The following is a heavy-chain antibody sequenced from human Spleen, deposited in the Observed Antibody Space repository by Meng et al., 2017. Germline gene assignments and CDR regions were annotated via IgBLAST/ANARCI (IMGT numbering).Heavy chain of an antibody. J-gene: IGHJ2*01. CDR3: ARDQMNWYFDL. Sequence: GESLKISCAASGFTFSSYGMHWVRQAPGKGLEWVAVIWYDGSNKYYADSVKGRFTISRDNSKNTLYLQMNSLRAEDTAVYYCARDQMNWYFDLWGRGTLVTVSS. V-gene: IGHV3-33*01. CDR1: GFTFSSYG. CDR2: IWYDGSNK.